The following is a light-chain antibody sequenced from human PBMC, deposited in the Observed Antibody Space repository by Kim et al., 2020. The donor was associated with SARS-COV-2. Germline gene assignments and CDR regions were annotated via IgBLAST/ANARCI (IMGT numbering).Light chain of an antibody. J-gene: IGKJ2*01. Sequence: PGERDTPACEASLSVRRSSVTWYNQTPALAPRFLISGACSRGTGSPDRLRGRGTGTDFTLTISRLGTEDFVVYYCQQYRGSTYTFGQGTKREI. V-gene: IGKV3-20*01. CDR2: GAC. CDR3: QQYRGSTYT. CDR1: LSVRRSS.